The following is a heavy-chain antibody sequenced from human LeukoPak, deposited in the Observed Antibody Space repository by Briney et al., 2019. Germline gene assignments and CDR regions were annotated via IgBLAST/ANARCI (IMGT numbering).Heavy chain of an antibody. V-gene: IGHV3-48*01. CDR2: IGGGGGGSDVI. CDR1: GFSFRAYS. CDR3: AILSHYSYGYKDY. D-gene: IGHD5-18*01. Sequence: GGSLRLSCATSGFSFRAYSLNWVRQSPGKGLEWISYIGGGGGGSDVIYYADSVRGRFTISRDNSKNTLYLQMNSLRAEDTAVYYCAILSHYSYGYKDYWGQGTLVTVSS. J-gene: IGHJ4*02.